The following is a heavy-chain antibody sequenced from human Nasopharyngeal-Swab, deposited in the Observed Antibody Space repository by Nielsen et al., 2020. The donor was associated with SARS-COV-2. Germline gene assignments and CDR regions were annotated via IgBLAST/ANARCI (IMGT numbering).Heavy chain of an antibody. CDR2: IYYNGRT. CDR3: ARQNVLKHLEWTSTFYSYRIDV. J-gene: IGHJ6*03. Sequence: SETLSLTCTVSGDSMITNSWIWIRQPPGKGLEWIGYIYYNGRTNYTPSLKSRVTVSLDTSRNQFSLKLDSVTAADTATYYCARQNVLKHLEWTSTFYSYRIDVWGKGTTVTASS. CDR1: GDSMITNS. D-gene: IGHD2/OR15-2a*01. V-gene: IGHV4-59*08.